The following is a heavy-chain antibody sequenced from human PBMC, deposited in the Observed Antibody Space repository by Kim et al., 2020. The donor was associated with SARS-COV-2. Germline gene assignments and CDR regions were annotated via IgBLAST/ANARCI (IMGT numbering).Heavy chain of an antibody. CDR2: IYYSGST. Sequence: SQTLSLTCTVSGGSISSSSYYWGWIRQPPGKGLEWIGSIYYSGSTYYNPSLKSRVTISVDTSKNQFSLKLSSVTAADTAVYYCARRTPSSGWPHGWYFDLWGRGTLVTVSS. CDR3: ARRTPSSGWPHGWYFDL. J-gene: IGHJ2*01. V-gene: IGHV4-39*01. CDR1: GGSISSSSYY. D-gene: IGHD6-19*01.